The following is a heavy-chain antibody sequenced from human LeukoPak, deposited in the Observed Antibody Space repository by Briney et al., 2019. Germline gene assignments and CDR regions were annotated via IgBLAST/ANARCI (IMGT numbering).Heavy chain of an antibody. V-gene: IGHV3-66*02. CDR2: IYSGGST. CDR3: ARDRGGRKRYSSGWYQPDY. CDR1: GFTVSSNY. Sequence: GGSLRLSCAASGFTVSSNYMSWIRQPPGKGLEWVSVIYSGGSTYYAHSVKGRFTISRDNSKNTLYLQMNSLRAEDTAVYYCARDRGGRKRYSSGWYQPDYWGQGTLVTVSS. D-gene: IGHD6-19*01. J-gene: IGHJ4*02.